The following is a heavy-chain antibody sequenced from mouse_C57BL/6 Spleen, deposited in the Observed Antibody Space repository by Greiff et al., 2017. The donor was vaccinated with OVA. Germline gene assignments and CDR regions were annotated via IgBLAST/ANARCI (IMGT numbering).Heavy chain of an antibody. CDR2: IYPGDGDT. CDR1: GYAFSSYW. CDR3: ARYGSTVVATRYFDV. Sequence: VQLKQSGAELVKPGASVKISCKASGYAFSSYWMNWVKQRPGKGLEWIGQIYPGDGDTNYNGKFKGKATLTADKSSSTAYMQLSSLTSEDSAVYFCARYGSTVVATRYFDVWGTGTTVTVSS. V-gene: IGHV1-80*01. J-gene: IGHJ1*03. D-gene: IGHD1-1*01.